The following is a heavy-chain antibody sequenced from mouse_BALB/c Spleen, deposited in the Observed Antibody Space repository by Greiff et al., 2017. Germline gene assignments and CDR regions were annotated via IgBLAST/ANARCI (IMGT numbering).Heavy chain of an antibody. V-gene: IGHV3-2*02. CDR1: GYSITSDYA. J-gene: IGHJ4*01. CDR3: ARSTMITMDY. D-gene: IGHD2-4*01. CDR2: ISYSGST. Sequence: EVQLQESGPGLVKPSQSLSLTCTVTGYSITSDYAWNWIRQFPGNKLEWMGYISYSGSTSYNPSLKSRISITRDTSKNQFFLQLNSVTTEDTATYYCARSTMITMDYWGQGTSVTVSS.